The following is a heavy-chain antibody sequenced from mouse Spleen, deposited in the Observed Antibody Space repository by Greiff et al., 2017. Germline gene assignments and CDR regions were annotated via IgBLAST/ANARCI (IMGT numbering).Heavy chain of an antibody. V-gene: IGHV3-6*02. CDR3: ASYYDYPWFAY. CDR2: ISYDGSN. D-gene: IGHD2-4*01. Sequence: ESGPGLVKPSQSLSLTCSVTGYSITSGYYWNWIRQFPGNKLEWMGYISYDGSNNYNPSLKNRISITRDTSKNQFFLKLNSVTTEDTATYYCASYYDYPWFAYWGQGTLVTVSA. J-gene: IGHJ3*01. CDR1: GYSITSGYY.